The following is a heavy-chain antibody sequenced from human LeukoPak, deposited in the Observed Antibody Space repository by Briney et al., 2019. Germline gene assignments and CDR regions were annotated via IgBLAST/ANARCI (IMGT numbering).Heavy chain of an antibody. J-gene: IGHJ4*02. CDR2: INPSGGST. V-gene: IGHV1-46*01. Sequence: ASVKVSCKASGYTFTSYYMDWVRQAAGQGGEWMGVINPSGGSTSYAPQFQGRVTMTRDTPTSTVYMERTSLRSEDTAVYYCARDSNIVVVKTLYYFDHWGQGPLVPVSS. CDR1: GYTFTSYY. CDR3: ARDSNIVVVKTLYYFDH. D-gene: IGHD2-21*01.